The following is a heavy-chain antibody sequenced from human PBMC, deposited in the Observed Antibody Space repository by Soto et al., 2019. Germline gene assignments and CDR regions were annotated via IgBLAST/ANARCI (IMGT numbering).Heavy chain of an antibody. V-gene: IGHV3-30*18. CDR3: AKDVGVVTTILGGDY. CDR1: GFTFSSYG. CDR2: ISYDGRNK. D-gene: IGHD5-12*01. J-gene: IGHJ4*02. Sequence: QVQLVESGGGVVQPGRSLRLSCAASGFTFSSYGMHWVRQAPGKGLEWVAVISYDGRNKYYADSVKGRFTISRDNSKNTLYLQMNSLRAEDTAVYYCAKDVGVVTTILGGDYWGQGTLVTVSS.